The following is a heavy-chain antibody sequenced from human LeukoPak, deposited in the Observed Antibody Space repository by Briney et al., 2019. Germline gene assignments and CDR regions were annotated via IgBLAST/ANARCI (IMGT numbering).Heavy chain of an antibody. CDR1: GGSFSGYY. Sequence: PSETLSLTCAVYGGSFSGYYWSWIRQPPGKGLEWIGEINHSGSTNYNPSLKSRVTISVDTSKNQFSLKLSSVSAADTAVYYCARLKLGAYFDLWGRGTLVTVSS. CDR3: ARLKLGAYFDL. V-gene: IGHV4-34*01. D-gene: IGHD3-16*01. CDR2: INHSGST. J-gene: IGHJ2*01.